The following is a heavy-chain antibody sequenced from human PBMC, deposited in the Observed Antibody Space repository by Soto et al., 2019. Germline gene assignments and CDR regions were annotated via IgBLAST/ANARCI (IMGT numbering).Heavy chain of an antibody. CDR3: AREGGYCSGGSCYPTGMDV. Sequence: GGSLRLACAASEFTFRSYAMHWVRQAPGKGLEWVSIISYDGRNKYYADAVRGRFSISRDNSKNTLYLQMNSLRAEDTAVYYCAREGGYCSGGSCYPTGMDVWGQGT. D-gene: IGHD2-15*01. CDR1: EFTFRSYA. J-gene: IGHJ6*02. V-gene: IGHV3-30-3*01. CDR2: ISYDGRNK.